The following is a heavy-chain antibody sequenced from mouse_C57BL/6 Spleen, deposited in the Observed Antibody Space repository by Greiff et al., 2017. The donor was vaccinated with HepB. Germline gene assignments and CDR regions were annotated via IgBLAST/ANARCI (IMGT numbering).Heavy chain of an antibody. CDR3: AREKLLRYPYYFDY. Sequence: VQLKESGPGLVKPSQPVFLTCTVTGISITTGNYRWSWIRQFPGNKLEWIGYIYYSGTITYNPSLTSRTTITRDTPKNQFFLEMNSLTAEDTATYYCAREKLLRYPYYFDYWGQGTTLTVSS. V-gene: IGHV3-5*01. CDR2: IYYSGTI. J-gene: IGHJ2*01. D-gene: IGHD1-1*01. CDR1: GISITTGNYR.